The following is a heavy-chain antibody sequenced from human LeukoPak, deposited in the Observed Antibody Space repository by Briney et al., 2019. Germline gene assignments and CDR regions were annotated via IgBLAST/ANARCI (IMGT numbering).Heavy chain of an antibody. V-gene: IGHV3-21*01. CDR1: GFTLSSYS. CDR3: ARVAWFGELTTPLYYFDY. D-gene: IGHD3-10*01. Sequence: GGSLRLSCAASGFTLSSYSMNWVRQAPGKGLEWVSSISSSSSYIYYADSVKGRFTISRDNAKNSLYLQMNSLRAEDTAVYYCARVAWFGELTTPLYYFDYWGQGTLVTVSS. J-gene: IGHJ4*02. CDR2: ISSSSSYI.